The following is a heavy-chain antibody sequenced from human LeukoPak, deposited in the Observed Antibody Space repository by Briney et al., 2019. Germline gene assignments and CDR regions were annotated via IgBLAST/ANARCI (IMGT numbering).Heavy chain of an antibody. CDR3: AKNNDYGGSYWYFDL. J-gene: IGHJ2*01. V-gene: IGHV3-30*02. CDR1: GFTFSSYG. Sequence: GGSLRLSCAASGFTFSSYGMHWVRQAPGKELEWVAFIRFDGSNKKYADSVKGRFTISRDNAKNSLYLQMNSLRAEDTAVYYCAKNNDYGGSYWYFDLWGRGTLVTVSS. D-gene: IGHD4-23*01. CDR2: IRFDGSNK.